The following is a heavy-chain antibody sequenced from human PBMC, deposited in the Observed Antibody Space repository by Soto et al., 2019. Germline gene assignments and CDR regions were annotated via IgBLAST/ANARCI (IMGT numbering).Heavy chain of an antibody. D-gene: IGHD6-19*01. CDR1: GDSVSSHSAA. CDR3: ARAMDSGCCYFDY. V-gene: IGHV6-1*01. J-gene: IGHJ4*02. CDR2: TYYRSKWYN. Sequence: SQTLSLTCAISGDSVSSHSAAWNWIRQSPSRGLEWLGRTYYRSKWYNDYAVSVKSRISINSDTSKNQFSLELNSVTPEDTAVYYCARAMDSGCCYFDYWGQGTLVTVSS.